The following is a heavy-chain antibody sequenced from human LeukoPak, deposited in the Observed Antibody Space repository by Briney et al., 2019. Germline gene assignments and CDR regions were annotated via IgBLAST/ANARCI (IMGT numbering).Heavy chain of an antibody. D-gene: IGHD1-26*01. CDR1: GFTFSSYS. J-gene: IGHJ3*02. CDR3: ARDPSYRGFDAFDI. Sequence: TGGSLRLSCAASGFTFSSYSMNWVRQAPGKGLEWVSSISSSSSYIYYADSVKGRFTISRDNAKNSLYLQMNYLRAEDTAVYYCARDPSYRGFDAFDIWGQGTMVTVSS. CDR2: ISSSSSYI. V-gene: IGHV3-21*01.